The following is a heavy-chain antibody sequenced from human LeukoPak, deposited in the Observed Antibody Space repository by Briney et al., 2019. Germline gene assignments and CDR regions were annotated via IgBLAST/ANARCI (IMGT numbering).Heavy chain of an antibody. CDR1: GGSMSSSIYY. J-gene: IGHJ6*03. Sequence: SETLSLTCTVFGGSMSSSIYYWGWIRQPPGKGLEWIGNIYYSGSTNYNPSLKSRVTISVDTSRNQFSLKLSSVTAADTAVYYCARETSQKGAHYMDVWGKGTTVTISS. D-gene: IGHD3-16*01. V-gene: IGHV4-39*07. CDR3: ARETSQKGAHYMDV. CDR2: IYYSGST.